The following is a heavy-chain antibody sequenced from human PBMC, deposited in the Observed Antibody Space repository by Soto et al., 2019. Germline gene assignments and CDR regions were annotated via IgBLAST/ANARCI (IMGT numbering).Heavy chain of an antibody. CDR1: GGSVSSGSYY. CDR3: ARDLGSDAFDI. V-gene: IGHV4-61*01. CDR2: IYYSGST. J-gene: IGHJ3*02. Sequence: QVQLQESGPGLVKPSETLSLTSTVSGGSVSSGSYYWSWIRQPPGKGLEWIGYIYYSGSTNYNPSLKSRVTISVDTSKNQFSLKLSSVTAADTAVYYCARDLGSDAFDIWGQGTMVTVSS.